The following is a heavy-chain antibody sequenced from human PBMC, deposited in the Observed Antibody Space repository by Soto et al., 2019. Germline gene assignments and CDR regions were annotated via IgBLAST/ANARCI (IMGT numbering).Heavy chain of an antibody. CDR1: GDSINSSNW. V-gene: IGHV4-4*02. Sequence: QVQLQESGPGLVKPSGTLSLTCAVSGDSINSSNWWSWVRQPPGKGLEWIGESYHSGTINYNPSLKCRISISLDKSKNQFSLKLNSVTASDTAVYFCASSKRPTVLVDYWGQGALVTVSS. D-gene: IGHD2-8*02. CDR3: ASSKRPTVLVDY. J-gene: IGHJ4*02. CDR2: SYHSGTI.